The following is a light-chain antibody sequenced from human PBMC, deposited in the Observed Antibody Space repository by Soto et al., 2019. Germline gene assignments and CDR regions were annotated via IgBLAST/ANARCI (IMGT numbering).Light chain of an antibody. CDR1: EDIANS. J-gene: IGKJ4*01. Sequence: DIQMTQSPSSLSASVGDRVTISCRASEDIANSLGWFRQKPGEAPKSLIYKASTVESGVPSRFSGSGSGTEFTLTISSLQTDDFASYYCLHYSTYPLTFGGGTRVDI. V-gene: IGKV1-16*01. CDR3: LHYSTYPLT. CDR2: KAS.